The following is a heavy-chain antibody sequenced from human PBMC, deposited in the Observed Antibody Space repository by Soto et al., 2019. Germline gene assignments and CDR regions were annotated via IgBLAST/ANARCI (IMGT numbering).Heavy chain of an antibody. D-gene: IGHD3-10*01. Sequence: SETLSLTCTVSGGSISSSSYYWGWIRQPPGKGLEWIGYIYYSGSTYYNPSLKSRVTISVDTSKNQFSLKLSSVTAADTAVYYCARLLLWFGEHHNWFDPWGQGTLVTVSS. CDR2: IYYSGST. CDR3: ARLLLWFGEHHNWFDP. J-gene: IGHJ5*02. V-gene: IGHV4-30-4*08. CDR1: GGSISSSSYY.